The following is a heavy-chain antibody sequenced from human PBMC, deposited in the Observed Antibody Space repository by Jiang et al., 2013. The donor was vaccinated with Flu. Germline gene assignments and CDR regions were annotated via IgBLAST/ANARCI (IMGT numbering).Heavy chain of an antibody. CDR3: AREAYRTEGDASDI. J-gene: IGHJ3*02. CDR1: GFTFRTFE. Sequence: VQLLESGGGLVQPGGSLRLSCAASGFTFRTFEMNWVRQAPGKGLEWVSYISASGNFIFYADSVKGRFTISRDDARSSLYLQMNNLRVEDTALYYCAREAYRTEGDASDIWGQGDNGHRLF. V-gene: IGHV3-48*03. D-gene: IGHD2-21*01. CDR2: ISASGNFI.